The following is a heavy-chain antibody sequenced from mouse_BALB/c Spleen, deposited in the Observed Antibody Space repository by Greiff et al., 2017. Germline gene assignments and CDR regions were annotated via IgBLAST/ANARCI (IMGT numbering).Heavy chain of an antibody. CDR3: ARSPHRSYAMDY. V-gene: IGHV8-12*01. CDR1: GFSLSTSGMG. CDR2: IYWDDDK. Sequence: QVTLKESGPGILQPSQTLSLTCSFSGFSLSTSGMGVSWIRQPSGKGLEWLAHIYWDDDKRYNPSLKSRLTISKDTSRNQVFLKITSVDTADTATYYCARSPHRSYAMDYWGQGTSVTVSS. J-gene: IGHJ4*01. D-gene: IGHD2-14*01.